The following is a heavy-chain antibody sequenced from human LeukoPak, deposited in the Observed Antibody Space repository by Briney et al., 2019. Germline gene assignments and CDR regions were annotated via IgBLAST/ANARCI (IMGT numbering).Heavy chain of an antibody. V-gene: IGHV4-38-2*02. D-gene: IGHD1-7*01. CDR1: GDSIRSGYY. CDR3: ARLAATGTKRFDY. CDR2: IYQSGST. Sequence: PSETLSLICTVSGDSIRSGYYWGWIRQPPGKGLEWIGSIYQSGSTYYDASLRSRVTISVNTSNNQFSLKLTSVTAADTAVYYCARLAATGTKRFDYWGQGTLVTVSS. J-gene: IGHJ4*02.